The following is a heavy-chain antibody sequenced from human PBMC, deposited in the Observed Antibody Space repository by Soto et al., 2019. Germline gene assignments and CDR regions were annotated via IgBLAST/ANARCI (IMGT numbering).Heavy chain of an antibody. V-gene: IGHV3-23*01. CDR2: ISGSGGST. J-gene: IGHJ6*02. Sequence: PGGSLRLSCAASGFTFSSYAMSWVRQAPGKGLEWVSAISGSGGSTYYADSVKGRFTISRDNSKNTLYLQMNSLRAEDTAVYYCAKDYPRPGYYYYYGMDVWGQGTTVTVSS. CDR1: GFTFSSYA. CDR3: AKDYPRPGYYYYYGMDV.